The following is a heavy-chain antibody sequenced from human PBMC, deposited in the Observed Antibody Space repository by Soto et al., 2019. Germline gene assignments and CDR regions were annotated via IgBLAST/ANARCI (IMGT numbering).Heavy chain of an antibody. D-gene: IGHD1-1*01. V-gene: IGHV3-23*01. CDR3: ARDVQLQSFDY. J-gene: IGHJ4*02. Sequence: GGSLRLSCAASGFTFSSCAMSWVRQAPGKGLEWVSGIGGSGDDTEYTDSVKGRFTISRDNAKNTLYLQMNSLRAEDTAVYYCARDVQLQSFDYWGQGTLVTVSS. CDR1: GFTFSSCA. CDR2: IGGSGDDT.